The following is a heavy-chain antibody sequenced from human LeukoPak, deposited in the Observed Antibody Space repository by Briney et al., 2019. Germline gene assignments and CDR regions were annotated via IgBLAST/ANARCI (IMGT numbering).Heavy chain of an antibody. CDR1: VGSFSGHY. CDR3: ARAHDYGNVFDI. J-gene: IGHJ3*02. Sequence: PSETLSLTCAVYVGSFSGHYWSWIRQPPGKGLEWIGEINHSGSTNYNPSLKSRVTISVDTSKNQFSLKLSSVTAADTAVYYCARAHDYGNVFDIWGQGTKVTVSS. CDR2: INHSGST. V-gene: IGHV4-34*01. D-gene: IGHD4-17*01.